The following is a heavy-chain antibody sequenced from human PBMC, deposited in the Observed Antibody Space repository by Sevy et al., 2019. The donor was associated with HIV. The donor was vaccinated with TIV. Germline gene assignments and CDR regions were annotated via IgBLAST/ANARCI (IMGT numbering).Heavy chain of an antibody. CDR3: ATDQSRENDFWSGYPFDY. CDR2: ISSRSNNI. D-gene: IGHD3-3*01. CDR1: GFTFSSYS. Sequence: GGSLRLSCAASGFTFSSYSMNWVRQAPGKGLEWVSYISSRSNNIYYADSVKGRFTISRDNAKNSLYLQMNSLRAEDTAVYYFATDQSRENDFWSGYPFDYWGQGTLVTVSS. J-gene: IGHJ4*02. V-gene: IGHV3-48*01.